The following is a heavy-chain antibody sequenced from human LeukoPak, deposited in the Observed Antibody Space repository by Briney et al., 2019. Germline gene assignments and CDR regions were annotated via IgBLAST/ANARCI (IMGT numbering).Heavy chain of an antibody. CDR2: INPNSGGT. D-gene: IGHD3-10*01. CDR3: AIWAPGIPFDY. Sequence: GASVKVSCKASGGTFSSYAISWVRQAPGQGLEWMGWINPNSGGTNYAQKFQGRVTMTRDTSISTAYMELSRLRSDDTAVYYCAIWAPGIPFDYWGQGTLVTVSS. V-gene: IGHV1-2*02. J-gene: IGHJ4*02. CDR1: GGTFSSYA.